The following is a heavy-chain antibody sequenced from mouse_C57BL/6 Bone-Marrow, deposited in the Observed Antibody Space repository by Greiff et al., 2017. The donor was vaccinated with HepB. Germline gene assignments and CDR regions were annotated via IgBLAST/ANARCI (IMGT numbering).Heavy chain of an antibody. CDR1: GYSITSGYD. J-gene: IGHJ1*03. V-gene: IGHV3-1*01. D-gene: IGHD2-1*01. Sequence: VQLQQSGPGMVKPSQSLSLTCTVTGYSITSGYDWHWIRHFPGNKLEWMGYISYSGSTNYNPSLKSRISITHDTSKNHFFLKLNSVTTEDTATYYCARERSYGNHWYFDVWGTGTTVTVSS. CDR3: ARERSYGNHWYFDV. CDR2: ISYSGST.